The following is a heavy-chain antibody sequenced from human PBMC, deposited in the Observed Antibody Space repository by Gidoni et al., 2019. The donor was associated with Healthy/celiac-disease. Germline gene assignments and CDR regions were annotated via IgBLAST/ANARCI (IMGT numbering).Heavy chain of an antibody. CDR1: GFTFSNAW. V-gene: IGHV3-15*01. CDR2: IKSKTDGGTT. Sequence: EVQLLGSGGGLVKPGGSLRLSCAASGFTFSNAWMSWVRQAPGKGPAWVGSIKSKTDGGTTDYAAPVKGRFTISKDDSKNTLYLQMNSLKTEDTAVDYCTTGLSSEGSYFYWGQGTLVTVSS. D-gene: IGHD1-26*01. CDR3: TTGLSSEGSYFY. J-gene: IGHJ4*02.